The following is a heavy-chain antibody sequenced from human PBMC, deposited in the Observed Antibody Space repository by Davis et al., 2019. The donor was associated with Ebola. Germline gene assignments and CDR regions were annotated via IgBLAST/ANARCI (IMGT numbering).Heavy chain of an antibody. D-gene: IGHD3-3*01. CDR2: ISYDGSNK. Sequence: PGGSLRLSCAASGFTFSSYAMHWVRQAPGKGLEWVAVISYDGSNKYYADSVKGRFTTSRDNSENTLYLQMNSLTADDTSVYYCARAGFDEVLDYWGQGTPVTVSS. V-gene: IGHV3-30-3*01. CDR1: GFTFSSYA. J-gene: IGHJ4*02. CDR3: ARAGFDEVLDY.